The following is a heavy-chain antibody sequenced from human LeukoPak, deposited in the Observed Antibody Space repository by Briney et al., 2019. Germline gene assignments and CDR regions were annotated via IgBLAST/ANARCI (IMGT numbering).Heavy chain of an antibody. J-gene: IGHJ3*02. CDR1: GGSVSSYY. CDR2: LSHSGSS. CDR3: ARARYANAWYAFDI. Sequence: PSETLSHTCTVSGGSVSSYYWSWIRRPPGRGLEWIAYLSHSGSSDSNPSLTSRVTTLVDTSKNQFSLKLTSVTAADTAVYYCARARYANAWYAFDIWGHGTMVTVSS. D-gene: IGHD2-2*01. V-gene: IGHV4-59*02.